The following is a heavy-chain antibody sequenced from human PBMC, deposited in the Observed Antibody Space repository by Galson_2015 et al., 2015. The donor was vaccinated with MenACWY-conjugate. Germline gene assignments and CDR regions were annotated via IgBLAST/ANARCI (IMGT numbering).Heavy chain of an antibody. D-gene: IGHD5-12*01. CDR2: IFVGDSET. CDR3: TGAYSSYDRDAFEK. Sequence: SGAEVKKPGESLRISCQVSGYRSTNYWVGWVRQVAGEGLEWMGIIFVGDSETRYRPSFQGHVTMSADKSINTAYLQWSSLRASDAAMYYCTGAYSSYDRDAFEKWGPGTMVIVS. J-gene: IGHJ3*02. V-gene: IGHV5-51*01. CDR1: GYRSTNYW.